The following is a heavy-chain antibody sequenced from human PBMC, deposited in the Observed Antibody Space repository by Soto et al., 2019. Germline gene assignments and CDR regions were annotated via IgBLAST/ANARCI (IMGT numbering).Heavy chain of an antibody. V-gene: IGHV6-1*01. CDR1: GDSVSSNSAA. CDR3: ARAKAGSYYYYGMDV. CDR2: TYYRSKWYN. Sequence: PSQTLTLTCAISGDSVSSNSAAWNCSSQSPSRCLEWVGRTYYRSKWYNDYAVSVKSRITINPDTSKNQFSLQLNSVTPEDTAVYYCARAKAGSYYYYGMDVWGQGTTVTVSS. D-gene: IGHD6-13*01. J-gene: IGHJ6*02.